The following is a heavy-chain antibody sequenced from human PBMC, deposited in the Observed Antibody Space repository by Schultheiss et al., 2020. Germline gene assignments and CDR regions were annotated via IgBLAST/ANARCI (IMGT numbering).Heavy chain of an antibody. CDR1: GYTFTSYY. D-gene: IGHD5-12*01. Sequence: ASVKVSCKASGYTFTSYYMHWVRQAPGQGLEWMGIINPSGGSTSYAQKFQGRVTITADESTSTAYMELSSLRSEDTAVYYCARDLPSVVTNYYGMDVWGQGTTVTVSS. CDR3: ARDLPSVVTNYYGMDV. CDR2: INPSGGST. J-gene: IGHJ6*02. V-gene: IGHV1-46*01.